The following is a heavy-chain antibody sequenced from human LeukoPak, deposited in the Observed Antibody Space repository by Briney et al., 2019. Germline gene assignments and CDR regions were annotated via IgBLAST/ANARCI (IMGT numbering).Heavy chain of an antibody. V-gene: IGHV4-61*02. CDR3: AGERGIAAALYFFDF. CDR1: GSSISSGSYY. D-gene: IGHD6-13*01. CDR2: IYTSGST. Sequence: PSETLSLTCTVAGSSISSGSYYWRWLRQPAGKGLEWIGRIYTSGSTNYTPSLKSQLTISVNTTKHQFSLMLSSVTAADTAVYFCAGERGIAAALYFFDFWGQGTLVTVSS. J-gene: IGHJ4*02.